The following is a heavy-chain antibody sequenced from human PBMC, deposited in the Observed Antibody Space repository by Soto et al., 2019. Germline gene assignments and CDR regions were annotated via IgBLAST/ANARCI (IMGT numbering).Heavy chain of an antibody. Sequence: PGESLKISCKGSGYSFTSYWIGWVRQMPGKGLEWMGIIYPGDSDTRYSPSFQGQVTISADKSISTAYVQWSSLKASDTAMYYCARPPAHYYGSGSYRYAFDIWGQGTMVTVSS. V-gene: IGHV5-51*01. D-gene: IGHD3-10*01. CDR1: GYSFTSYW. CDR2: IYPGDSDT. J-gene: IGHJ3*02. CDR3: ARPPAHYYGSGSYRYAFDI.